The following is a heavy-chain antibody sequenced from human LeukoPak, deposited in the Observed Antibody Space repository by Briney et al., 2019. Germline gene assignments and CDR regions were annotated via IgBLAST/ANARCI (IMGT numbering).Heavy chain of an antibody. CDR3: ARDIHSSGWYIGWGYYYYYGMDV. J-gene: IGHJ6*02. CDR1: GDSVSSNSAA. D-gene: IGHD6-19*01. Sequence: SQTLSLTCAISGDSVSSNSAAWNWIRQSPSRGLEWLGRTYYRSKWYNDYAVSVKSRITINPDTSKNQFSLQLNSVTPEDTAVYYCARDIHSSGWYIGWGYYYYYGMDVWGQGTTVTVSS. CDR2: TYYRSKWYN. V-gene: IGHV6-1*01.